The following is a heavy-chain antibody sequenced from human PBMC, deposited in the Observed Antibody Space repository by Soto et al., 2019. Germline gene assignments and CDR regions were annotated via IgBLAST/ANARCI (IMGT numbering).Heavy chain of an antibody. CDR1: GGSISSYY. Sequence: ASETLSLTCTVSGGSISSYYWSWIRQRPGKGLEWIGYIYYSGSTNYNPSLKSRVTISVDTSKNQFYLKLSSVTAADTAVYYCARRIAYCTNYLCYRESYYYGIDVWGQGTMVTVSS. CDR3: ARRIAYCTNYLCYRESYYYGIDV. V-gene: IGHV4-59*01. D-gene: IGHD2-8*01. CDR2: IYYSGST. J-gene: IGHJ6*02.